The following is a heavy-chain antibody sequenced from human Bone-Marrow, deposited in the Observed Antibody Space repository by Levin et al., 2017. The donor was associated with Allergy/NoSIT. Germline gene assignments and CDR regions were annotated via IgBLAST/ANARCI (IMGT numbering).Heavy chain of an antibody. CDR2: INYRGVT. Sequence: QTLSLTCSVSVGSVSSGTYYCSWIRRPPGKGLEWNGYINYRGVTNYNPSLKSRFTISVDTSKNEFYLKVTSVTAADTAVYYCARNRIIVAGGNDYYYGMDVWGQGTTVTVSS. D-gene: IGHD5-12*01. CDR1: VGSVSSGTYY. V-gene: IGHV4-61*01. J-gene: IGHJ6*02. CDR3: ARNRIIVAGGNDYYYGMDV.